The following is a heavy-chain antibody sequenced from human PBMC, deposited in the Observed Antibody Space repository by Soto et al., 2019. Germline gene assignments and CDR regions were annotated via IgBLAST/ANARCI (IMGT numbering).Heavy chain of an antibody. CDR1: GVSFSGYY. D-gene: IGHD5-18*01. Sequence: SEALSLTCAVYGVSFSGYYWSWIRQPTGKGLEWIGEINHSGSTNYNPSLKCGVTRSVATSKDQFSLELSSVTAADTAVYYCARVRASDVDTAMDNIFDYWGQGTLVTVSS. V-gene: IGHV4-34*01. CDR2: INHSGST. J-gene: IGHJ4*02. CDR3: ARVRASDVDTAMDNIFDY.